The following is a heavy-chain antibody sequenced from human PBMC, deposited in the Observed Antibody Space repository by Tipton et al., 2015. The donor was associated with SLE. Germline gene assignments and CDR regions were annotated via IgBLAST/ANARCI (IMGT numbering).Heavy chain of an antibody. CDR3: ARRPWGGYDF. Sequence: TLSLTCTVSGVSIRTPTYYWGWIRQPPGKGLEWIGTISHSGNTYSHTSLESRVTISVDTSKNQFSLSLSSVTAADTAIYYCARRPWGGYDFWGQGILVTVSS. V-gene: IGHV4-39*07. CDR1: GVSIRTPTYY. CDR2: ISHSGNT. D-gene: IGHD3-16*01. J-gene: IGHJ4*02.